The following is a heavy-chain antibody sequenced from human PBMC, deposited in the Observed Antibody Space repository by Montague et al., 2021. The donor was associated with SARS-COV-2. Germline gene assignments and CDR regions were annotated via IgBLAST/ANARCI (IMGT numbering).Heavy chain of an antibody. J-gene: IGHJ4*02. Sequence: SETLSLTCSVSGESMDHDYWRRIRQHPGQEPETIGDIFYSGTTGYNPSLRSRVSISIDMSNYQFSLQLTSLTSADTAVYYWARGQRGFPFWGQGKLVTVSS. CDR2: IFYSGTT. CDR1: GESMDHDY. D-gene: IGHD5-12*01. CDR3: ARGQRGFPF. V-gene: IGHV4-59*01.